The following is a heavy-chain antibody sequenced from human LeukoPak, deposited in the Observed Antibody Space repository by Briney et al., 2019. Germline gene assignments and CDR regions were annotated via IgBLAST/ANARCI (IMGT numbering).Heavy chain of an antibody. V-gene: IGHV4-4*02. CDR2: THHSGIT. CDR1: GGSISNTNW. CDR3: ARVFKGEVAGPILAIDY. Sequence: SGTLSLTCAVSGGSISNTNWWSWVRQPPGKGLEWIGETHHSGITNYNPSLESRVTISVDKSKNQFSLKLNSVTAADTAVYYCARVFKGEVAGPILAIDYWGQGTLVTVSS. D-gene: IGHD6-19*01. J-gene: IGHJ4*02.